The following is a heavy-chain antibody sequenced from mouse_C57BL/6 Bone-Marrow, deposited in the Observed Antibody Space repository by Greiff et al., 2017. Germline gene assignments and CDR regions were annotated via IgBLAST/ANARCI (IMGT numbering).Heavy chain of an antibody. V-gene: IGHV1-74*01. J-gene: IGHJ1*03. CDR2: IHPSDSDT. Sequence: VQLQQPGAELVKPGASVKVSCKASGYTFTSYWMHWVKQRPGQGLEWIGRIHPSDSDTNYNQKFKCKATLTVDKSSSTAYMQLSRLASEDCAVYYCAMGYSYFDVWGTGTTVTVSS. CDR1: GYTFTSYW. CDR3: AMGYSYFDV. D-gene: IGHD3-1*01.